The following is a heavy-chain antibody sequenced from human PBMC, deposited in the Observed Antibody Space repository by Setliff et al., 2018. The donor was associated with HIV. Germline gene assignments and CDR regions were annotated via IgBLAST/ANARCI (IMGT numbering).Heavy chain of an antibody. CDR1: GFTFSNFW. V-gene: IGHV3-74*01. CDR3: ARDGNGAFDM. D-gene: IGHD1-26*01. Sequence: GGSLRLSCAAAGFTFSNFWMNWVRQAPGKGLVWVSRINSDESTSTYADSVKGRFTISRDNAKNMLYLQINSLRAEDTAVYYCARDGNGAFDMWGQGTLVTVSS. J-gene: IGHJ3*02. CDR2: INSDESTS.